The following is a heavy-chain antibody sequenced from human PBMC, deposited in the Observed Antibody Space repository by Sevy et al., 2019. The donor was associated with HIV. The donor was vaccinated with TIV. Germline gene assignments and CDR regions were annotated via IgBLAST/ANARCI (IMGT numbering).Heavy chain of an antibody. CDR3: ARGGDTVLVPTAVDAFDF. Sequence: GGSLRLSCAASEFTFSNYWMHWVRQAPGKGLVWVSRIKTDGSNRDSADSVKGRFFISRDNAKNLLYLQMNSLRAEDTAVYYCARGGDTVLVPTAVDAFDFWGQGTMVTVSS. CDR1: EFTFSNYW. V-gene: IGHV3-74*01. D-gene: IGHD2-2*01. J-gene: IGHJ3*01. CDR2: IKTDGSNR.